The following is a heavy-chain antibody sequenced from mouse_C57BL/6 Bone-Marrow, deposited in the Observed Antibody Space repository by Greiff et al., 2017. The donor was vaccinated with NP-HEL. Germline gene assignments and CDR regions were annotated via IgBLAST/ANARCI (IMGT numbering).Heavy chain of an antibody. CDR3: ARDPTVVATYWYFDV. V-gene: IGHV1-72*01. CDR1: GYTFTSYW. D-gene: IGHD1-1*01. Sequence: QVQLQQPGAELVKPGASVKLSCKASGYTFTSYWMHWVKQRPGRGLEWIGRIDPNSGGTKYNEKFKSKATLTVDKPSSTAYMQLSSLTSEDSAVYYCARDPTVVATYWYFDVWGTGTTVTVSS. J-gene: IGHJ1*03. CDR2: IDPNSGGT.